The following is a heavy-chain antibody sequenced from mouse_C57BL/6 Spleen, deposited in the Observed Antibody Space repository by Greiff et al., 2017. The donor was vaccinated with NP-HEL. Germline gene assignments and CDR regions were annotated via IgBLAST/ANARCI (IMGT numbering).Heavy chain of an antibody. CDR3: ARCDLLLRSYYFDY. J-gene: IGHJ2*01. CDR2: IHPSSGYT. Sequence: QVQLQQSGAELARPGASVKMSCKASGYTFTSYSMHWVNQRPGQGLEWIGYIHPSSGYTKYNQKFKDKATLTADKSSSTAYMQLSSLTSEDSAVYYCARCDLLLRSYYFDYWGQGTTLTVSS. D-gene: IGHD1-1*01. V-gene: IGHV1-4*01. CDR1: GYTFTSYS.